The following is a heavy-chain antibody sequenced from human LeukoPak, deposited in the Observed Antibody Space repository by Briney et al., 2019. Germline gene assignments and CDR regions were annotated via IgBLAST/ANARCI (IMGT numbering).Heavy chain of an antibody. V-gene: IGHV3-48*03. CDR1: AFTFRSYE. J-gene: IGHJ4*02. CDR3: AKDLVEWELLTLDY. CDR2: ISSSGSAI. Sequence: GGSLRLSCAASAFTFRSYEMNWVRQAPGKGLEWVSYISSSGSAIHYADSVKGRFTISRDNSKNTLYLQMNSLRAEDTAVYYCAKDLVEWELLTLDYWGQGTLVTVSS. D-gene: IGHD1-26*01.